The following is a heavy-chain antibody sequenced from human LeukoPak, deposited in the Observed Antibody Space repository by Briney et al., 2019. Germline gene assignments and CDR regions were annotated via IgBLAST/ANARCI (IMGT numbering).Heavy chain of an antibody. J-gene: IGHJ6*02. CDR3: AKSSGPGRYYYYGMDV. CDR2: ISGSGGST. V-gene: IGHV3-23*01. CDR1: GFTFSSYA. Sequence: PGRSLRLSCAASGFTFSSYAMSWVRQAPGNGLEWVSAISGSGGSTYYADSVRGRFTISRDNSKSTLYLQMNSLRAEDTAVYYCAKSSGPGRYYYYGMDVWGQGTTVTVSS. D-gene: IGHD3-22*01.